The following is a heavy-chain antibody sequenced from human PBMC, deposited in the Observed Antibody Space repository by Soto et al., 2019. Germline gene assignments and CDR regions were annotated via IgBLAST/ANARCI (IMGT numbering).Heavy chain of an antibody. V-gene: IGHV4-34*01. CDR3: ARGEAADY. CDR1: GGSFSGYY. Sequence: SETLSLTCAVYGGSFSGYYWSWIRQPPGKGLEWIGEINHSGSTNYNPSLKSRVTISVDTSKNQFSLKLSSVTAADTAVYYCARGEAADYWGQGTLVTVYS. J-gene: IGHJ4*02. D-gene: IGHD2-15*01. CDR2: INHSGST.